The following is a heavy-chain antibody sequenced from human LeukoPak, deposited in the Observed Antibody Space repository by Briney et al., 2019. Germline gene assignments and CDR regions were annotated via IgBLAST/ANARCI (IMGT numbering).Heavy chain of an antibody. D-gene: IGHD3-22*01. CDR3: ARERGLDDSSGYYYEY. J-gene: IGHJ4*02. CDR1: GGSISSGGYY. Sequence: SQTLSLTCTVSGGSISSGGYYWSWIRQHPGKGLEWIGYIYYSGSTYYNPSLKSRVTISVDTSKNQFSLKLSSVTAADTAVYYCARERGLDDSSGYYYEYWGQGTLVTVSS. V-gene: IGHV4-31*03. CDR2: IYYSGST.